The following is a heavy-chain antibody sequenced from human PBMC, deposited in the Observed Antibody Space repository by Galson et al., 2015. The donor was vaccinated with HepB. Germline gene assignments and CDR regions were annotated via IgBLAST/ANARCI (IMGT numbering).Heavy chain of an antibody. J-gene: IGHJ3*02. Sequence: SLRLSCAASGFTFSSYGMSWVRQAAGKGLEWISYINSGGNNIFYADSVQGRFTISRDNTKKSLFLQMNTLRAEDTAVYYCVREITETPDAFDIWGPGTMVTVSS. CDR3: VREITETPDAFDI. CDR1: GFTFSSYG. CDR2: INSGGNNI. D-gene: IGHD4-17*01. V-gene: IGHV3-48*03.